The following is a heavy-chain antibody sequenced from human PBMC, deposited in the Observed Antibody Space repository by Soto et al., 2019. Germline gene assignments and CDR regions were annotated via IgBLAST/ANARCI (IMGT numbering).Heavy chain of an antibody. Sequence: VQLLESGGGLVQPGGSVRLSCAASGFTFSMYAMTWVRQAPGKGLKWVSVITGSGRSTYYTDSVRGRFTISRDNSKDMVSLQMNSLRAEDTAVYYCARVRDARRTEYWGQGTRVTVSS. CDR2: ITGSGRST. CDR1: GFTFSMYA. J-gene: IGHJ4*02. CDR3: ARVRDARRTEY. V-gene: IGHV3-23*01.